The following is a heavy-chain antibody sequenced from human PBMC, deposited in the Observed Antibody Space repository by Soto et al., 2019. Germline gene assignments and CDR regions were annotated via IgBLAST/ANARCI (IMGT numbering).Heavy chain of an antibody. CDR1: GGSFSGYY. CDR2: IYSSENT. D-gene: IGHD6-19*01. Sequence: SETLSLTCAVYGGSFSGYYWTWIRQSPGKGLEWIGTIYSSENTYYNPSLLSRVTISVDTSKNEFSLKLSSVTAADTAVYYCARVLFVGPVAGRRYYLADWGQGTLVTVSS. CDR3: ARVLFVGPVAGRRYYLAD. J-gene: IGHJ4*02. V-gene: IGHV4-34*09.